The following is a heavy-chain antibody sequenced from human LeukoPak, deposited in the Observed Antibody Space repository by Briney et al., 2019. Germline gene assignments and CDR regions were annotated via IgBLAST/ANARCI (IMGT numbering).Heavy chain of an antibody. J-gene: IGHJ4*02. V-gene: IGHV3-23*01. CDR2: ISGSGGST. CDR3: AREVLWFGELLGY. CDR1: GFTFSSYA. Sequence: GGSLRLSCAASGFTFSSYAMSWVRQVPGKGLEWVSAISGSGGSTYYADSVKGRFTISRDNSKNTLYLQMNSLRAEDTAVYYCAREVLWFGELLGYWGQGTLVTVSS. D-gene: IGHD3-10*01.